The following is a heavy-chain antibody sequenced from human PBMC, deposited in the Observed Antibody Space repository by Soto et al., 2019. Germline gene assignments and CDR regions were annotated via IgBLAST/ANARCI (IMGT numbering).Heavy chain of an antibody. CDR2: INPNGGAT. CDR3: ARGISGTYTALDF. Sequence: ASVKVSCKASGYGFTTYYLHWVRQAPGQGLEWLGMINPNGGATAYAQNFQGRVSMTTDMSTSTVFMDLSSLRFDDTAVYYCARGISGTYTALDFWGQGALVTVSS. V-gene: IGHV1-46*01. J-gene: IGHJ4*02. D-gene: IGHD1-26*01. CDR1: GYGFTTYY.